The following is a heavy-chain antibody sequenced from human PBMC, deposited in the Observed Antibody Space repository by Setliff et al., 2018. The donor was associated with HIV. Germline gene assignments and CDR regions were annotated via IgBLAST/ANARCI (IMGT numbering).Heavy chain of an antibody. V-gene: IGHV1-2*02. CDR3: AGVFGVYYDKEGPYDAFDI. Sequence: ASVKVSCKASGYTFTGYYMHWVRQAPGQGLEWMGWINPNSGGTNYAQKFQGRVTITTDESTSTAYMELSSLRSEDTAVYYCAGVFGVYYDKEGPYDAFDIWGQGTMVTVSS. J-gene: IGHJ3*02. CDR2: INPNSGGT. CDR1: GYTFTGYY. D-gene: IGHD3-22*01.